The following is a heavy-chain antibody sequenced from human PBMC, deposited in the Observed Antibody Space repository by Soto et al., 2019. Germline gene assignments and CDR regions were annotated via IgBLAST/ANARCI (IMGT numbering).Heavy chain of an antibody. D-gene: IGHD4-17*01. CDR3: ARVPFYGDFLVFDY. Sequence: QVQLQESGPGLVKPSQTLSLTCTVSGGSISSGDYYWSWILQPPGKGLEWIGYIYYSGSTYYNPSLKSRGTISVDTSKNQFSLKLSSVTAADTAVYYCARVPFYGDFLVFDYWGQGTLVTVSS. CDR1: GGSISSGDYY. V-gene: IGHV4-30-4*01. J-gene: IGHJ4*02. CDR2: IYYSGST.